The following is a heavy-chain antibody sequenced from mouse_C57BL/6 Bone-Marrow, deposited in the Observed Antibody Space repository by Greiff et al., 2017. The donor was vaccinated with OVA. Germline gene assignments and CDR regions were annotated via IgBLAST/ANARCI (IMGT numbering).Heavy chain of an antibody. D-gene: IGHD1-1*01. J-gene: IGHJ1*03. CDR1: EYEFPSHD. Sequence: EVQVVESGGGLVQPGESLKLSCESNEYEFPSHDMSWVRKTPEKRLELVAAINSDGGSTYYPDTMERRFIISRDNTKKTLYLQMSSLRSEDTALYYCARRSYGSSPYWYFDVWGTGTTVTVSS. CDR3: ARRSYGSSPYWYFDV. V-gene: IGHV5-2*01. CDR2: INSDGGST.